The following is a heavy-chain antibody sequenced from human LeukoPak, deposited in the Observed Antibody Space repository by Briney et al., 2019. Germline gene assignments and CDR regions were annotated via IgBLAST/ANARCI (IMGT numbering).Heavy chain of an antibody. CDR3: AKTYGHFDD. J-gene: IGHJ4*02. V-gene: IGHV3-21*01. CDR1: GFTFTSYT. CDR2: ITGGSSYI. D-gene: IGHD4-17*01. Sequence: GGSLRLSCAASGFTFTSYTMNWVRQAPGKGMGWVSSITGGSSYIYYADSVKGRFTISRDNAKNSLYLQMTSLRVEDTAVYYCAKTYGHFDDWGQGTLVTVSS.